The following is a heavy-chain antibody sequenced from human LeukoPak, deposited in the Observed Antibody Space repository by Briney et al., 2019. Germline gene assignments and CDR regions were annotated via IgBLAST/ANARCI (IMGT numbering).Heavy chain of an antibody. J-gene: IGHJ6*03. Sequence: SETLSLTCTVSGGSISSGGYYWSWIRQHPGKGLEWIGYIYYSGSTYYNPSLKSRVTISVDTSKNQFSLKLSSVTAADTAVYXCAQSLASRTYYYYYMDVWGKGTTVTVSS. CDR3: AQSLASRTYYYYYMDV. CDR1: GGSISSGGYY. CDR2: IYYSGST. V-gene: IGHV4-31*03. D-gene: IGHD2-15*01.